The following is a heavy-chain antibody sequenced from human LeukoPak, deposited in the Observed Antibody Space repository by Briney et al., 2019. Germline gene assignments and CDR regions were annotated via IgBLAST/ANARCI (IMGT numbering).Heavy chain of an antibody. CDR3: AADQYYYDSSGYSYYFDY. CDR2: IVVGSGNT. Sequence: GASVKVSCKAYGFTLTSSAVQWVRPARGQRLEWIGWIVVGSGNTNYAQKFQERVTITRDMSTSTAYMELSSLRSEDTAVYYCAADQYYYDSSGYSYYFDYWGQGTLVTVSS. CDR1: GFTLTSSA. V-gene: IGHV1-58*01. J-gene: IGHJ4*02. D-gene: IGHD3-22*01.